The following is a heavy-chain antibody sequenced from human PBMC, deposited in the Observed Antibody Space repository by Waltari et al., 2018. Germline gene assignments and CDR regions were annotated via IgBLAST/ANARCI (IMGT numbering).Heavy chain of an antibody. CDR1: GYKFTSYG. Sequence: QGQLVQSGDDVKKPGASGKVSCKTSGYKFTSYGISWVRQAPGQGLEWMAWISTYNCDTYYAQRFQGRVTVTTDTSTSTVYMDLTSLRSDDTAVYYCVRQEALENGVFDIWGQGTKVSVSS. V-gene: IGHV1-18*01. CDR2: ISTYNCDT. J-gene: IGHJ3*02. D-gene: IGHD3-3*01. CDR3: VRQEALENGVFDI.